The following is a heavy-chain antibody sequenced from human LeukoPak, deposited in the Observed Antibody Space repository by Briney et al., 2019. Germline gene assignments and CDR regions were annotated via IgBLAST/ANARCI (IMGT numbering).Heavy chain of an antibody. CDR3: ARAEVGGYYYDSSGF. J-gene: IGHJ4*02. CDR2: INPNSGGT. Sequence: ASVKVSCKASVYIFTDYYMHWVRQAPGQWLEWMGWINPNSGGTNYAQKFQGRVTMTRDTSISTAYMELSRLRSDDTAVYYCARAEVGGYYYDSSGFWGQGTLVTVSS. CDR1: VYIFTDYY. D-gene: IGHD3-22*01. V-gene: IGHV1-2*02.